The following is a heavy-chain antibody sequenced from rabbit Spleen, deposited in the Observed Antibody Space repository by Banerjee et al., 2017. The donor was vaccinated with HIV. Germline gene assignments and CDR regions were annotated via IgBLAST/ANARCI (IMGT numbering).Heavy chain of an antibody. Sequence: QEQLVESGGGLVQPEGSLTLTCKASGFSFTYGYVMCWVRQAPGKGLEWIGCINSSSGSTVYATWAKGRFTISKTSSTTVTLQMTSLTVADTATYFCARDGYSRGWGIILYYFNLWGPGTLVTVS. CDR3: ARDGYSRGWGIILYYFNL. V-gene: IGHV1S45*01. D-gene: IGHD4-1*01. J-gene: IGHJ4*01. CDR1: GFSFTYGYV. CDR2: INSSSGST.